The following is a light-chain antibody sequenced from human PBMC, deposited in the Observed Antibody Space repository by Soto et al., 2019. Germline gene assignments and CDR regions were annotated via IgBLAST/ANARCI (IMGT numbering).Light chain of an antibody. J-gene: IGKJ4*01. CDR2: GAS. CDR3: QQYNDWPLT. Sequence: EIVMTQSPATLSVSPGDGATLSCRASQSVDSNLDWYQQKPGQTPRLLMYGASTRPTGFPARFSGSVSGTEFTLTIISLHSEDSAVYYCQQYNDWPLTFGGGTKVEIK. CDR1: QSVDSN. V-gene: IGKV3D-15*01.